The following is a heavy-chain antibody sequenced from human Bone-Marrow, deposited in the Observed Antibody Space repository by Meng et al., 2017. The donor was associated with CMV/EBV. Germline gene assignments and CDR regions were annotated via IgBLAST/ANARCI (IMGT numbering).Heavy chain of an antibody. CDR3: ATDPFAYSGYDSGPLSRLHGGY. V-gene: IGHV1-24*01. CDR1: GYTLTELS. CDR2: FDPEDGET. D-gene: IGHD5-12*01. Sequence: ASVKGSCKVSGYTLTELSMHWVRQAPGKGLEWMGGFDPEDGETIYAQKFQGRVTMTEDTSTDTAYMELSSLRSEDTAVYYCATDPFAYSGYDSGPLSRLHGGYWGQGTLVTVSS. J-gene: IGHJ4*02.